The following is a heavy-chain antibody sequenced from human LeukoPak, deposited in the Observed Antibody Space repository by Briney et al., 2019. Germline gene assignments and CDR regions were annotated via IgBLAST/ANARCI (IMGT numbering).Heavy chain of an antibody. D-gene: IGHD3-3*01. J-gene: IGHJ4*02. CDR1: GFSFNNYW. V-gene: IGHV3-7*05. Sequence: GGSLRLSRAVSGFSFNNYWMSGVRQAPGKGLEWVANIKQDGSEKYYVDSVKGRFSISRDNAKNSLYLQMNSVRAEDTAVYYCARDYDFWSGYLDYWGQGTLVTVSS. CDR2: IKQDGSEK. CDR3: ARDYDFWSGYLDY.